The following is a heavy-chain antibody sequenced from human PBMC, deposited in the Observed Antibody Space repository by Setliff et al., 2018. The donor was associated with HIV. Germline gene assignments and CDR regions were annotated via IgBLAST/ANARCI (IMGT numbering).Heavy chain of an antibody. Sequence: PSETLSLTCTVSGGSISDTHYTWIRQTPGKGLEWIGLMHVSRETNYNPSLESRVTISMDTSKNQFSLKLSPVTAADTALYFCARHGRSYDSGRWYNWFDSWGQGTPVTVSS. V-gene: IGHV4-59*08. CDR1: GGSISDTH. CDR2: MHVSRET. J-gene: IGHJ5*01. CDR3: ARHGRSYDSGRWYNWFDS. D-gene: IGHD3-10*01.